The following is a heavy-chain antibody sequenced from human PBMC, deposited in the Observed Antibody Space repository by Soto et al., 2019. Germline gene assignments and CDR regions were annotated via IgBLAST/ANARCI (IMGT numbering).Heavy chain of an antibody. V-gene: IGHV3-23*01. D-gene: IGHD2-2*01. CDR2: ISGSGGST. CDR3: AKVYCSSTSCAWGYYYYGMDV. CDR1: GFTFSSYA. Sequence: PGGSLRLSCAASGFTFSSYAMSWVRQAPGKGLEWVSAISGSGGSTYYADSVKGRFTISRDNSKNTLYLQMNSLRAEDTAVYYCAKVYCSSTSCAWGYYYYGMDVWGQGTTVTVSS. J-gene: IGHJ6*02.